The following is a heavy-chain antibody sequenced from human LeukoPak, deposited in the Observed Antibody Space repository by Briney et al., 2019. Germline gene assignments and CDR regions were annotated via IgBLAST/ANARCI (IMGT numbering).Heavy chain of an antibody. CDR1: GFSLNTRGVG. CDR2: IYWDDDR. CDR3: AHRKNYYDSSVFDN. D-gene: IGHD3-22*01. J-gene: IGHJ4*02. Sequence: SGPTLVNPTQTLTLTCTFSGFSLNTRGVGVGWIRQPPGRALEWLALIYWDDDRRYSPSLKSRLTMTKDTSKNQVVLTMTNMDPVDTATYFCAHRKNYYDSSVFDNWGQGTLVTVSS. V-gene: IGHV2-5*02.